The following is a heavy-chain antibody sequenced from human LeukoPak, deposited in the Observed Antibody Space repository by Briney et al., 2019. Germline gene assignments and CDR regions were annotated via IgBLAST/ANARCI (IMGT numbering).Heavy chain of an antibody. CDR2: IYTSGKT. J-gene: IGHJ4*02. CDR3: ARSFSGSYYFEY. Sequence: SQTLSLTCTVSGDSISSGRYCWSWVRQPAGKELEWIGRIYTSGKTDYNPYTPSLKSRVTVSLDTSKNQLSLFLTSVTAADTAMYYCARSFSGSYYFEYWGQGTLVTVSS. V-gene: IGHV4-61*02. D-gene: IGHD1-26*01. CDR1: GDSISSGRYC.